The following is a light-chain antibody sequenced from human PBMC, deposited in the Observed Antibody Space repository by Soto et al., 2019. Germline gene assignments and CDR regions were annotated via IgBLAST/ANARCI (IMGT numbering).Light chain of an antibody. CDR3: QQSYTAPLT. V-gene: IGKV1-39*01. CDR1: QTISIF. CDR2: GAS. Sequence: DLQMTQSPSSLSASVGDRVSITCRASQTISIFLNWYQQKPGKAPKVLISGASSLQSGVPSRFDGSGSGTEFTHNISSLQPEDIATYYCQQSYTAPLTFGGGTKVEIK. J-gene: IGKJ4*01.